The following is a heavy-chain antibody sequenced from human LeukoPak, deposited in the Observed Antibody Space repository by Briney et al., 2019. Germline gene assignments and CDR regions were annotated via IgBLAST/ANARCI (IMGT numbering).Heavy chain of an antibody. V-gene: IGHV3-74*01. J-gene: IGHJ4*02. Sequence: GGSLRLSCVASGFTFSGNWMHWVRQAPGKGLVWVSRMNTDGSIVYYADSVKGRFTSSRDNAKSTLYLQMSSLRAEDTAVYYCARDDDGAARPDYWGQGTLVTVSS. CDR2: MNTDGSIV. CDR3: ARDDDGAARPDY. CDR1: GFTFSGNW. D-gene: IGHD6-6*01.